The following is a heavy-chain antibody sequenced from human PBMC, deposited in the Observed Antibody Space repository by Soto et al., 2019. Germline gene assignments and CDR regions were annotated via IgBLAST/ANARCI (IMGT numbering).Heavy chain of an antibody. Sequence: SETLSLTCTVSGGSISSGGYYWSWIRQHPGKGLEWIGYIYYSGSTYYNPSLKSRVTISVDTSKNQFSLKLSSVTAADTAVYYCARARGWLQLLYFQHWGQGTLVTVSS. V-gene: IGHV4-31*03. CDR3: ARARGWLQLLYFQH. CDR1: GGSISSGGYY. J-gene: IGHJ1*01. D-gene: IGHD5-12*01. CDR2: IYYSGST.